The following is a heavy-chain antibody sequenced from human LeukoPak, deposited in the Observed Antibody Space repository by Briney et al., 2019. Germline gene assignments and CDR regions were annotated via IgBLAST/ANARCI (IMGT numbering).Heavy chain of an antibody. CDR1: GGTFSRYA. Sequence: SVKVSCKASGGTFSRYAISWVRQAPGQGLEWMGGIIPIFGTANYAQKFQGRVTITADESTSTAYMELSSLRSEDTAVYYCARGLPAAIVWNWFDPWGQGTLVTVSS. D-gene: IGHD2-2*01. V-gene: IGHV1-69*01. J-gene: IGHJ5*02. CDR2: IIPIFGTA. CDR3: ARGLPAAIVWNWFDP.